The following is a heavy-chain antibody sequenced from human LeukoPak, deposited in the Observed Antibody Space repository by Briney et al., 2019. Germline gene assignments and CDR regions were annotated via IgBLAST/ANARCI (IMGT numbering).Heavy chain of an antibody. D-gene: IGHD3-10*01. V-gene: IGHV1-69*13. Sequence: RASVKVSRKASGGTFSSYAISWVRQAPGQGLEWMGGIIPIFGTANYAQKFQGRVTITADESTSTAYMELSSLRSEDTAVYYCARDLDGSGSYYNSGYWGQGTLVTVSS. CDR3: ARDLDGSGSYYNSGY. J-gene: IGHJ4*02. CDR2: IIPIFGTA. CDR1: GGTFSSYA.